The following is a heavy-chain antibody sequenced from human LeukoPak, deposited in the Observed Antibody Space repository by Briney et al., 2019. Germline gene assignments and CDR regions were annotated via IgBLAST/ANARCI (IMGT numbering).Heavy chain of an antibody. J-gene: IGHJ4*02. CDR3: AKDRARGYSYGLPIDY. CDR2: ISGSGGST. D-gene: IGHD5-18*01. V-gene: IGHV3-23*01. CDR1: GFNFRSYA. Sequence: GGALRLPCSASGFNFRSYAMSWVRQAPGKGVEGGLAISGSGGSTYYADSVKGRFTISRDNSKNTLYLQMNSLRAEDTAVYYCAKDRARGYSYGLPIDYWGQGTLVTVSS.